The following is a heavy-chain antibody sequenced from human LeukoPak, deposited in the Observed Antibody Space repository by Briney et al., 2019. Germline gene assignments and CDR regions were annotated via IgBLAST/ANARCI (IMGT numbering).Heavy chain of an antibody. Sequence: SETLSLTCTVSGGSISSSSYYWGWIRQTPGKGLEWIGSIYYSGSTYYNPSLKSRVTISVDTSKNQFSLKLSSVTAADTAVYYCARDPRIAVVWGAFDIWGQGTMVTVSS. V-gene: IGHV4-39*02. CDR1: GGSISSSSYY. CDR3: ARDPRIAVVWGAFDI. D-gene: IGHD6-19*01. J-gene: IGHJ3*02. CDR2: IYYSGST.